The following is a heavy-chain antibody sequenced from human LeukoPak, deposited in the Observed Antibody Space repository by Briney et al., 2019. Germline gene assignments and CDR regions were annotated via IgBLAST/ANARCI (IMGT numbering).Heavy chain of an antibody. CDR3: ATDGVGALPGDVFDI. Sequence: PGRSLRLSCAASGFTFSGYGIHWVRQAPGKGLEWVAVISYDGSNKYYADSVKGRFTISRDNSRNTLYLQMNSLRPEDTAVYHCATDGVGALPGDVFDIWGQGTMVTVSS. V-gene: IGHV3-30*03. CDR2: ISYDGSNK. J-gene: IGHJ3*02. CDR1: GFTFSGYG. D-gene: IGHD1-26*01.